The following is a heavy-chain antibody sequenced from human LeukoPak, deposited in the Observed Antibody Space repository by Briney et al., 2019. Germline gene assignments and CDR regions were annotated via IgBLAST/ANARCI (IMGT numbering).Heavy chain of an antibody. V-gene: IGHV3-33*08. J-gene: IGHJ3*02. Sequence: GGSLRLSCAASGFTFSSYEMNWVRQAPGKGPEWVTVTWYDGSNNHYADSVKGRFTISRDNSKNTVFLEMNSLRAEDTAVYHCARDRYFGSDGFDIWGPGTMVIVSS. CDR3: ARDRYFGSDGFDI. CDR2: TWYDGSNN. CDR1: GFTFSSYE. D-gene: IGHD3-10*01.